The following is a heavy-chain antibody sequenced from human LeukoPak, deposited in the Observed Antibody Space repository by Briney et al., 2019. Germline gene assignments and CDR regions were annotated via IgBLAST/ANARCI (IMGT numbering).Heavy chain of an antibody. J-gene: IGHJ5*02. Sequence: PGGSLRLSCAVSGFTFSSYAMSWVRQAPGKGLEWVSAISGSGGSTYYADSVKGRFTISRDNSKNTLYLQMNSLRAEDTAVYYCAKDVLPGRYYYDSSGYFPFDPWGQGTLVTVSS. CDR2: ISGSGGST. V-gene: IGHV3-23*01. CDR3: AKDVLPGRYYYDSSGYFPFDP. CDR1: GFTFSSYA. D-gene: IGHD3-22*01.